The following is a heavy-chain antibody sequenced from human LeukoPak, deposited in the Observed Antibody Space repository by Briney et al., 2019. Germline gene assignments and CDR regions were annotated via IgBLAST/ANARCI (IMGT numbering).Heavy chain of an antibody. CDR1: GGSISSSSYY. Sequence: SEPLSLTCTVSGGSISSSSYYWGWIRQPPGKGLEWIGSIYYSGSTYYNPSLKSRVTISVDTSKNQFFLKLSSVTAADTAVYYCARITITLSSYYFDYWGQGTLVTVSS. J-gene: IGHJ4*02. CDR2: IYYSGST. CDR3: ARITITLSSYYFDY. D-gene: IGHD3-10*01. V-gene: IGHV4-39*01.